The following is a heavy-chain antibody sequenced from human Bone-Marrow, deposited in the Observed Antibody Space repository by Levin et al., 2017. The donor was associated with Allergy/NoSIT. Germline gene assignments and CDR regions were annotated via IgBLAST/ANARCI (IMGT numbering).Heavy chain of an antibody. D-gene: IGHD3-3*01. CDR3: ARDVLFGVVTEGAFDI. V-gene: IGHV3-33*01. Sequence: GESLKISCAASGFTFSSYGMHWVRQAPGKGLEWVAVIWYDGSNKYYADSVKGRFTISRDNSKNTLYLQMNSLRAEDTAVYYCARDVLFGVVTEGAFDIWGQGTMVTVSS. J-gene: IGHJ3*02. CDR2: IWYDGSNK. CDR1: GFTFSSYG.